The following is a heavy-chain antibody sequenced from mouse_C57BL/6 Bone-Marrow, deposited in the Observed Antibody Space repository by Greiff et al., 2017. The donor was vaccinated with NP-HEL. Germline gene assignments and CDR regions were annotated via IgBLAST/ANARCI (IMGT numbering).Heavy chain of an antibody. Sequence: VKLQESGPELVKPGASVKLSCKASGYTFTSYDINWVKQRPGQGLEWIGWIYPRDGSTKYNEKFKGKATLTVDTSSSTAYMELNSLTSEDSAVYFCARSESVDLLWLRSGIDYWGQGTTLTVSS. CDR3: ARSESVDLLWLRSGIDY. J-gene: IGHJ2*01. CDR2: IYPRDGST. CDR1: GYTFTSYD. V-gene: IGHV1-85*01. D-gene: IGHD2-2*01.